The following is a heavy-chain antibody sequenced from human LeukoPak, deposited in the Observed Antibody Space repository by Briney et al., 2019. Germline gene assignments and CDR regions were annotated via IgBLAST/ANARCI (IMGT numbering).Heavy chain of an antibody. CDR1: GYTFTSYG. CDR3: ARFFYSSSSSDY. D-gene: IGHD6-13*01. J-gene: IGHJ4*02. CDR2: ISAYNGNT. V-gene: IGHV1-18*01. Sequence: GASVKVSCQASGYTFTSYGISWVRQAPGQGLEGVGWISAYNGNTDYAQKFQGRVTMTTDTSTSTAYMELRSLRSDDTAVYYCARFFYSSSSSDYWGQGTLVTVSS.